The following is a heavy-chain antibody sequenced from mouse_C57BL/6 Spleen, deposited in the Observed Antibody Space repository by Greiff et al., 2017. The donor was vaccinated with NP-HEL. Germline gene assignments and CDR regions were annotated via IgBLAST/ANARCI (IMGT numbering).Heavy chain of an antibody. J-gene: IGHJ2*01. CDR1: GYTFTSYD. D-gene: IGHD2-13*01. Sequence: VKLLESGPELVKPGASVKLSCKASGYTFTSYDINWVTQRPGQGLEWIGWIYPRDGSTNYNEKFKGKATLTVDTSSSTAYMQLHSLTSEDAAVYCCARGDRRGGDCDYWGQGTTLTVSS. CDR2: IYPRDGST. CDR3: ARGDRRGGDCDY. V-gene: IGHV1-85*01.